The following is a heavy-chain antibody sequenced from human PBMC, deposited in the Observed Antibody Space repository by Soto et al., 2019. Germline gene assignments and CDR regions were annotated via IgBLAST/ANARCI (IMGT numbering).Heavy chain of an antibody. D-gene: IGHD6-13*01. J-gene: IGHJ5*02. CDR1: GYTFTSYG. CDR3: ARFIVAAAGTVWFDP. CDR2: ISAYNGNT. Sequence: GASVKVSCKASGYTFTSYGISWVRQAPGQGLEWMGWISAYNGNTNYAQKLQGRVTMTTDTSTSTAYMELRSLRSDDTAVYYCARFIVAAAGTVWFDPCGQGTLVTVSS. V-gene: IGHV1-18*01.